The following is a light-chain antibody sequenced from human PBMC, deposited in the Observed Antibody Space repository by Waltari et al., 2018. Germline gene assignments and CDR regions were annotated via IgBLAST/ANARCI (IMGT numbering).Light chain of an antibody. V-gene: IGLV2-23*02. Sequence: QSALTQPASVSGSPGQSITISCTGSHGDVGHYNLVSWYQQHPGKAPKLLLYEVNQRPSGVSSRFSGSKSGITASLTISGLQAEDEADFYCCSYAGSTTWLFGGGTRLTVL. J-gene: IGLJ2*01. CDR3: CSYAGSTTWL. CDR1: HGDVGHYNL. CDR2: EVN.